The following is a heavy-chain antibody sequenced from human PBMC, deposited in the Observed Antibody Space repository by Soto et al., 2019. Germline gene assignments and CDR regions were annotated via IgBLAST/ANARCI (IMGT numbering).Heavy chain of an antibody. D-gene: IGHD2-15*01. CDR1: GFTFSNYV. J-gene: IGHJ3*02. Sequence: QVQLVESGGGVVQPGRSLRLSCVASGFTFSNYVMHWVRQAPGKGLEWVTVISYDGSNKYYADSVKGRFTISRDNSKNTLYLQMNSLRVEDTAVYYCAGESDGSQDAFDIWGQGTMVTVSS. V-gene: IGHV3-30-3*01. CDR3: AGESDGSQDAFDI. CDR2: ISYDGSNK.